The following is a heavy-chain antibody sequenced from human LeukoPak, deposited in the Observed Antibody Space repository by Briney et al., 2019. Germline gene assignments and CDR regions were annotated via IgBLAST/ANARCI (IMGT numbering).Heavy chain of an antibody. V-gene: IGHV4-4*07. Sequence: SETLSLTCTASGGILSSYYQSLIRQPAGKGLEWIGRIYTSGSTNYNPSLKSRVTMSVDTYKNQFSLKLSTVTAADTAVYYCERNIVVLPAAMDGGWFDTCGHGTLVTVSS. CDR2: IYTSGST. CDR3: ERNIVVLPAAMDGGWFDT. D-gene: IGHD2-2*01. CDR1: GGILSSYY. J-gene: IGHJ5*01.